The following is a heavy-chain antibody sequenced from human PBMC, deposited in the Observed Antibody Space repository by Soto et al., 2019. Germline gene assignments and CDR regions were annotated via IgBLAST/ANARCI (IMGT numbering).Heavy chain of an antibody. J-gene: IGHJ4*02. Sequence: QVQLQQWGAGLLKPSETLSLTCGVSGASLSGYYRSGIRQPPGKGLAWIREINDSGSTSYNPSLKSRVTITGDTSKNQFSLRLSSVTAADTAVYYCAKHLGFCSGDGCYRGFDCWGQGTLVTVSS. CDR3: AKHLGFCSGDGCYRGFDC. D-gene: IGHD2-15*01. CDR2: INDSGST. V-gene: IGHV4-34*01. CDR1: GASLSGYY.